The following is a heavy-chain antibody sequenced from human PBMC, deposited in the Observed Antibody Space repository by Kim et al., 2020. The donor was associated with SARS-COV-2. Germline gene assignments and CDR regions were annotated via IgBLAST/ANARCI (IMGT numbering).Heavy chain of an antibody. CDR3: ARGLDWFDP. J-gene: IGHJ5*02. CDR2: IYSGGIT. CDR1: GFTVSSNY. Sequence: GGSLRLSCAAYGFTVSSNYMSWVRQAPGKGLDWVSVIYSGGITYYADSVKSRCTISRANSKNTLYLQMNSLRAEDTAVYYCARGLDWFDPWGQGTLLTVS. D-gene: IGHD4-17*01. V-gene: IGHV3-53*01.